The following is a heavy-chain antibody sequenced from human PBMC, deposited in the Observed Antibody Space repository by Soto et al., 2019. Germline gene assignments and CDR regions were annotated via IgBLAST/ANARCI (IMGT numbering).Heavy chain of an antibody. CDR3: ARGPGRVTTFDGLDV. V-gene: IGHV3-30-3*01. Sequence: QVQLVESGGGVVHPGRSLRLSCAASGFTFSHYPMHWVRKAPGKGLEWVAVISFDGSTRYYADSVKGRFTISRDNSKNTLYLQMNSLRAEDTATYYCARGPGRVTTFDGLDVWGQGTTVTVS. J-gene: IGHJ6*02. CDR1: GFTFSHYP. CDR2: ISFDGSTR. D-gene: IGHD4-17*01.